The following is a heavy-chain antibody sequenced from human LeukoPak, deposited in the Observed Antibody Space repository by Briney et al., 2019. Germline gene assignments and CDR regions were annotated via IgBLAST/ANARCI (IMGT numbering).Heavy chain of an antibody. V-gene: IGHV3-23*01. CDR2: ISGSGGST. CDR1: GFTFSSYA. J-gene: IGHJ1*01. D-gene: IGHD6-13*01. Sequence: SGGSLRLSCAASGFTFSSYAMSWVRQAPGKGLEWVSAISGSGGSTSYADSVKGRFTISRDNSKNTLYLQMNSLRAEDTAVYYCAKGVFYSSTKYFQHWGQGTLVTVSS. CDR3: AKGVFYSSTKYFQH.